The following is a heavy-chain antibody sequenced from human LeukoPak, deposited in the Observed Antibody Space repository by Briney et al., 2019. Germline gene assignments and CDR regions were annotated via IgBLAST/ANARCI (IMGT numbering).Heavy chain of an antibody. Sequence: ASVKVSCKTSGYTFTDYYMHWVRQAPGQGLEWMGWINPKSGGTNYAQNFQGRVTMTRDTSISTAYMELSRLRSDDKAAYFWARGGGTNFGVITDWGQGTLVTVSS. V-gene: IGHV1-2*02. J-gene: IGHJ4*02. CDR3: ARGGGTNFGVITD. CDR2: INPKSGGT. D-gene: IGHD3-3*01. CDR1: GYTFTDYY.